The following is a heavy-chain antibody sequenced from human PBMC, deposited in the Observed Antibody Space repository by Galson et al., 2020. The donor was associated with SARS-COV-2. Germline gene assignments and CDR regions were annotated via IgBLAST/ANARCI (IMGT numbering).Heavy chain of an antibody. CDR1: GGSISSGDYY. CDR3: ARFIMSTFGGVIANDAFDI. D-gene: IGHD3-16*02. Sequence: SETLSLTCTVSGGSISSGDYYWSWIRQPPGKGLEWIGYVFYSGSTSYNPSLRSRLTISVDTSKNQYSLKLTSVTAADTAVYYCARFIMSTFGGVIANDAFDIWGQGQWSPSLQ. J-gene: IGHJ3*02. CDR2: VFYSGST. V-gene: IGHV4-30-4*01.